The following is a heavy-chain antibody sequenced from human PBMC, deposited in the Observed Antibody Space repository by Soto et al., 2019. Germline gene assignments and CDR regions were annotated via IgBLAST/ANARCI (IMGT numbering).Heavy chain of an antibody. V-gene: IGHV3-20*04. CDR1: GFTFEDHA. J-gene: IGHJ4*02. D-gene: IGHD6-6*01. CDR2: INWNGGST. CDR3: ARAALLADPFED. Sequence: EVQLVESGGGVSRPGGSLRLSCAASGFTFEDHAMRWVRQAPGKGLEWCSGINWNGGSTVYAASAKGRFTISRDNDKTSLFLEVKSVRAEDTGLYFCARAALLADPFEDWGQGTLVTVSS.